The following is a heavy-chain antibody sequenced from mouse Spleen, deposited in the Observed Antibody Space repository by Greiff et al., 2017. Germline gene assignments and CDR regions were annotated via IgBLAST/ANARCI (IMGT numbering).Heavy chain of an antibody. V-gene: IGHV1-7*01. CDR2: INPSTGYT. Sequence: QVQLQQSGAELAKPGASVKMSCKASGYTFTSYWMHWVKQRPGQGLEWIGYINPSTGYTEYNQKFKDKATLTADKSSSTAYMQLSSLTSEDSAVYYCASTGFDYWGQGTTLTVSS. D-gene: IGHD1-1*01. CDR1: GYTFTSYW. J-gene: IGHJ2*01. CDR3: ASTGFDY.